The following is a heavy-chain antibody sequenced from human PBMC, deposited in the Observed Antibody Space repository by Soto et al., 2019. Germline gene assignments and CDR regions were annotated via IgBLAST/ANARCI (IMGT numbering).Heavy chain of an antibody. V-gene: IGHV3-23*01. Sequence: GGSLSLSCAASGFAFSGYAMSCVRQAPGKGLEWVSAISGSGGSTYYADSVKGRFTISRDNSKNTLYLQMNSLRAEDTAVYYCAKETVSVTLDYWGQGTLVTAPQ. CDR2: ISGSGGST. J-gene: IGHJ4*02. CDR1: GFAFSGYA. CDR3: AKETVSVTLDY. D-gene: IGHD5-18*01.